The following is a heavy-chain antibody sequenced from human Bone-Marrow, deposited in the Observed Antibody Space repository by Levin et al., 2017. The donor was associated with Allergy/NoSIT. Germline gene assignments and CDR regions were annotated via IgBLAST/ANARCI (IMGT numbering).Heavy chain of an antibody. D-gene: IGHD3-10*01. Sequence: RGESLKISCKAYGYSVTSYWIGWVRQMPGKGLEWMGIIYPDDSDTRYSPSFQGQVTISADKSINSAYLQWRSLQASDTGIYYCASGTSGTFDHWGQGTLVTVSS. V-gene: IGHV5-51*01. CDR1: GYSVTSYW. CDR2: IYPDDSDT. CDR3: ASGTSGTFDH. J-gene: IGHJ4*02.